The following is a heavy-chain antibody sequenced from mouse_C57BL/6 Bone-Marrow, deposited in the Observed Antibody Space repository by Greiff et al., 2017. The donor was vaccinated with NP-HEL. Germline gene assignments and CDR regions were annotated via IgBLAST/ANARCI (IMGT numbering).Heavy chain of an antibody. J-gene: IGHJ3*01. V-gene: IGHV1-63*01. D-gene: IGHD4-1*01. CDR2: IYPGGGYT. CDR1: GYTFTNYR. CDR3: ARANWDDAFAY. Sequence: VKLQESGAELVRPGTSVKMSCKASGYTFTNYRIGWAKQRPGHGLEWIGDIYPGGGYTNYNEKFKGKATLTADQSSSTAYMQFSSLTSADSAIYDCARANWDDAFAYGGQGTLVTVSA.